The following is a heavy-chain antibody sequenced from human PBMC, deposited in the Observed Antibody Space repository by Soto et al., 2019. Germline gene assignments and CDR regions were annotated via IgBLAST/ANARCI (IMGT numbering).Heavy chain of an antibody. CDR2: IIPMFGTA. V-gene: IGHV1-69*06. J-gene: IGHJ6*02. Sequence: QVQLVQSGAEVKKPGSSVKVSCKASGGTFSSYAISWVRQAPGQGLEWMGGIIPMFGTANYAQKFQGRVTITADKSTSTACMELSSLRSEDTAVYYCARPTSGSSSFRPDYYYYGMDVWGQGTTVTVSS. D-gene: IGHD6-13*01. CDR1: GGTFSSYA. CDR3: ARPTSGSSSFRPDYYYYGMDV.